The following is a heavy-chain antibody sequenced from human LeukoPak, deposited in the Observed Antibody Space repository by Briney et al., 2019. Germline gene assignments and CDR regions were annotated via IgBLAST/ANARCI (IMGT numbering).Heavy chain of an antibody. CDR3: ARDHNYAFDN. D-gene: IGHD1-1*01. J-gene: IGHJ4*02. CDR2: IGISSGNT. Sequence: PGGSLRLSCAASGFPFSEYSMNWVRQAPGKGQEWISYIGISSGNTKYADSVKGRFTISGDNAKNSLYLQMNSLRVEDTAVYYCARDHNYAFDNWGQGTLVTVSS. CDR1: GFPFSEYS. V-gene: IGHV3-11*06.